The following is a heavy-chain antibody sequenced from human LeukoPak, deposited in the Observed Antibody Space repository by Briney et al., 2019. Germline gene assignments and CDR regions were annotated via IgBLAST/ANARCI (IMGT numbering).Heavy chain of an antibody. CDR2: IYYNGNT. J-gene: IGHJ4*02. Sequence: TSETLSLTCTVSSASIRSSNYYWGWIRQPPGKGLEWIGSIYYNGNTYYNPSLKSRVTISVDTSKNQFSLKLNSVTAADTAVYFCGRLDDYDYSAWWGQGILVTVSS. D-gene: IGHD3-22*01. V-gene: IGHV4-39*01. CDR1: SASIRSSNYY. CDR3: GRLDDYDYSAW.